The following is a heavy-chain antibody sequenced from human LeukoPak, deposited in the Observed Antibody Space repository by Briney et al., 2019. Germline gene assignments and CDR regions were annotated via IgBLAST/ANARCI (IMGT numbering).Heavy chain of an antibody. CDR3: AKPPRGQLYYFDY. CDR2: ISGSGGST. J-gene: IGHJ4*02. CDR1: GFTFSSYA. V-gene: IGHV3-23*01. Sequence: QAGGSLRLSCAASGFTFSSYAMSWVRQAPGKGLEWVSAISGSGGSTYYADSVKGRFTISRDNSKNTLYLQMNSLRAEDTAVYYCAKPPRGQLYYFDYWGQGTLVTVSS. D-gene: IGHD5-18*01.